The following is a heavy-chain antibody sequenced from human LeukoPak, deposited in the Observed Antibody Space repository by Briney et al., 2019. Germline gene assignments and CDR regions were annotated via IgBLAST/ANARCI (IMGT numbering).Heavy chain of an antibody. CDR1: GGTFSSYA. Sequence: SVKVSRKASGGTFSSYAISWVRQAPGQGLEWMGRIIPIFGTANYAQKFQGRVTITTDESTSTAYMELSSLRSEDTAVYYCARNNGYYFDYWGQGTLVTVSS. J-gene: IGHJ4*02. CDR2: IIPIFGTA. V-gene: IGHV1-69*05. CDR3: ARNNGYYFDY. D-gene: IGHD1/OR15-1a*01.